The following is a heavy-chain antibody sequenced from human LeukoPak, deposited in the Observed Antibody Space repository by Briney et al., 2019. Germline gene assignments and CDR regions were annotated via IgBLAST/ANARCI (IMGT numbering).Heavy chain of an antibody. CDR1: GGSFSGYY. V-gene: IGHV4-34*01. J-gene: IGHJ4*02. D-gene: IGHD4-23*01. CDR2: INHSGST. CDR3: ARHVTTVVSSPLDY. Sequence: SETLSLTCAVYGGSFSGYYWSWIRQPPGKGLEWIGEINHSGSTNYNPSLKSRVTISVDTSKNQFSLKLSSVTAADTAVYYCARHVTTVVSSPLDYWGQGTLVTVSS.